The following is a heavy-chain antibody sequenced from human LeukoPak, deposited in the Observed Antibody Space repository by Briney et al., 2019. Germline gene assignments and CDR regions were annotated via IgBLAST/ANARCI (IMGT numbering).Heavy chain of an antibody. CDR1: GYSFSNYW. Sequence: GEPMKISCQGSGYSFSNYWIGWVRQMPGKGLEWMGIIYPGDYETRYSPSFQGLVTISVDKSISTAYLQWSSLKASDTAMYYCAIPPGYCGNDCSFDHWGQGTLVTVSP. CDR3: AIPPGYCGNDCSFDH. J-gene: IGHJ4*02. V-gene: IGHV5-51*01. CDR2: IYPGDYET. D-gene: IGHD2-21*02.